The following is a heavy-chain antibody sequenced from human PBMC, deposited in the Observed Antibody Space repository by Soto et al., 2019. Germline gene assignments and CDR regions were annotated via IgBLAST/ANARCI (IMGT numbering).Heavy chain of an antibody. V-gene: IGHV4-31*03. CDR1: GGSISSGGYY. D-gene: IGHD2-2*01. Sequence: QVQLQESGPGLVKPSQTLSLTCTVSGGSISSGGYYWRWIRQHPGKALEWIGYIYYSGSAYYNPSLKSRVTISVDTSKNQFSLRLSSVSAADTAVYYCARDAGGWYHLLSPWFDPWGQGILVTVSS. CDR2: IYYSGSA. CDR3: ARDAGGWYHLLSPWFDP. J-gene: IGHJ5*02.